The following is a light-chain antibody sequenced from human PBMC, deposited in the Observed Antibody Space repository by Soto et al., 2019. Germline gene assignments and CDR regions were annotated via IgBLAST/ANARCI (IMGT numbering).Light chain of an antibody. J-gene: IGKJ1*01. CDR1: QSVSSN. Sequence: EIVMTQSPATLSVSPGERATLSCRASQSVSSNLAWYQQKPGQAPRLLIYGASTRATGVPGRFSGSGSGTDFTLTISGLQSEDFAVYYCQQYNNWPPWTFGQGTKVDIK. V-gene: IGKV3-15*01. CDR2: GAS. CDR3: QQYNNWPPWT.